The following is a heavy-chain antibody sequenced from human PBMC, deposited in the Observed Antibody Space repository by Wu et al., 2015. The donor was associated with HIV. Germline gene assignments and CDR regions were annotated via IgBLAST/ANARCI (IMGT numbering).Heavy chain of an antibody. CDR1: GYTFTSYY. CDR2: ITPSGGTT. Sequence: QVQLVQSGAEVKKPGASVKVSCKASGYTFTSYYIHWVRQVPGQGLEWMGIITPSGGTTTYAQKFQGRVTMTRDTSTSTVYMELSSLRSADTAVYYCARDGEHCSGGRCYSVPPTWGRGTLVTVST. J-gene: IGHJ4*02. D-gene: IGHD2-15*01. CDR3: ARDGEHCSGGRCYSVPPT. V-gene: IGHV1-46*01.